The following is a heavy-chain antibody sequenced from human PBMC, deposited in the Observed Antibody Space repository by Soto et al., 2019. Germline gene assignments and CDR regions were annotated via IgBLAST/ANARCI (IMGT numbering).Heavy chain of an antibody. CDR2: IYYSGST. V-gene: IGHV4-59*01. D-gene: IGHD3-3*01. CDR1: GGSISSYY. Sequence: SETLSLTCTVSGGSISSYYWSWIRQPPGKGLEWIGYIYYSGSTNYNPSLKSRVTISVDTSKNQFSLKLSSVTAADTAVYYCARVSNYDFWSVPNYGMDVWGQGTTVTVSS. CDR3: ARVSNYDFWSVPNYGMDV. J-gene: IGHJ6*02.